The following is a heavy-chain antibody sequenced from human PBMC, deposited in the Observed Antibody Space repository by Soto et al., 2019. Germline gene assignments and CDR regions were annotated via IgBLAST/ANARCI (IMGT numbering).Heavy chain of an antibody. CDR1: GASISSSY. D-gene: IGHD3-22*01. CDR3: ARGYFDSRGYSNTFDI. CDR2: IHHSGST. Sequence: SEILSLTCTVSGASISSSYWSWIRQPPGNRLEGIGYIHHSGSTNYNPSLKSRVSRSVETSKNQFSLKLRSVTAADTAVYHCARGYFDSRGYSNTFDIWGQGTMVTVSS. J-gene: IGHJ3*02. V-gene: IGHV4-59*13.